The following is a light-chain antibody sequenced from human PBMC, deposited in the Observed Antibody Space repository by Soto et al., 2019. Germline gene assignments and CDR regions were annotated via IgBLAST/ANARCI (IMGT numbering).Light chain of an antibody. Sequence: QSVLTQPPSVSGAPGQGVTISCIGSSSNIGAGYDVHWYQQVSGTAPKLLLYGNSNRPSGVPDRFSGSKSGTSASLAIIGLQPEDEADNYCQSYDSSLSGVLFGGGTKLTVL. CDR2: GNS. CDR1: SSNIGAGYD. CDR3: QSYDSSLSGVL. V-gene: IGLV1-40*01. J-gene: IGLJ2*01.